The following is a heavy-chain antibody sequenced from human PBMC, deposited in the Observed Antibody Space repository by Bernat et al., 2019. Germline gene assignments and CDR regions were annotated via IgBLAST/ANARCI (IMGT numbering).Heavy chain of an antibody. CDR2: IKSKTDGGTT. J-gene: IGHJ4*02. V-gene: IGHV3-15*01. Sequence: EVQLVESGGGLVKPGGSLRLSCAASGFTFSNAWMSWVRQAPGKGLEWVGRIKSKTDGGTTDYAAPVKGRFTISRDASKNTLFLQMNSLKTEDTAVYYCTTEPYYYDSSGFYGWGQGTLVTVSS. CDR3: TTEPYYYDSSGFYG. CDR1: GFTFSNAW. D-gene: IGHD3-22*01.